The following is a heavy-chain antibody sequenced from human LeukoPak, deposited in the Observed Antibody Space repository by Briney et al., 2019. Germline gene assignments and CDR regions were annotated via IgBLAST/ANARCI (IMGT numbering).Heavy chain of an antibody. CDR3: ARHVGVGGTRGFDY. Sequence: PSETLSLTCAVSGGSTSSNWWSWVRQPPGKGLEWIGEIYHTGTANYNTSLKSRVTISSDTSKNQFSLKLTSVTAADTAVYYCARHVGVGGTRGFDYWGRGTLVTVSS. D-gene: IGHD6-13*01. CDR2: IYHTGTA. V-gene: IGHV4-4*02. CDR1: GGSTSSNW. J-gene: IGHJ4*02.